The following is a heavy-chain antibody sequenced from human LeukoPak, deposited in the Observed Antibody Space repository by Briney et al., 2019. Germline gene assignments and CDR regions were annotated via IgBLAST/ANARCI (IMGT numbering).Heavy chain of an antibody. CDR2: TFYRSKWNF. V-gene: IGHV6-1*01. D-gene: IGHD4-11*01. Sequence: SQTLSLTCAISGDSVSSNSAAWNWIRQSPSRGLEWLGRTFYRSKWNFDYAVSVEGRISINPDTSKNQFSLQLNSVTPADTAVYYCARDHDYGNFGTYADYWGQGTLVTVSS. CDR3: ARDHDYGNFGTYADY. CDR1: GDSVSSNSAA. J-gene: IGHJ4*02.